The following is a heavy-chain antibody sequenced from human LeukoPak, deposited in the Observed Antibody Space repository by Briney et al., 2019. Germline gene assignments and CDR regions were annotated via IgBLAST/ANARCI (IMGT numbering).Heavy chain of an antibody. V-gene: IGHV3-53*01. CDR3: ARDLYGVSHDY. Sequence: GGSLRLSCAASGFTVSSNYMNWVRQAPGKGLEWVSVIYSSGSTYYADSVKGRFTISRDNSKNTLYLQMNSLRAEDTVVYYCARDLYGVSHDYWGQGTLVTVSS. J-gene: IGHJ4*02. CDR1: GFTVSSNY. CDR2: IYSSGST. D-gene: IGHD4-17*01.